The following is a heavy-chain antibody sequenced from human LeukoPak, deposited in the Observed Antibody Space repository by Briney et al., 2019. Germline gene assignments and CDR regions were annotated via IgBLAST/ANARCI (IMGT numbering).Heavy chain of an antibody. D-gene: IGHD6-19*01. CDR3: TRSEQWLPYYFDY. CDR2: IRSKAYGGTT. Sequence: GGSLRLSCTASGFTFGDYAMSWFRQAPGKGLEWVGFIRSKAYGGTTEYAVSVKGRFTISRDDSKSIAYLQMNSLKTEDTAVYYCTRSEQWLPYYFDYWGQGTLVTVSS. J-gene: IGHJ4*02. V-gene: IGHV3-49*03. CDR1: GFTFGDYA.